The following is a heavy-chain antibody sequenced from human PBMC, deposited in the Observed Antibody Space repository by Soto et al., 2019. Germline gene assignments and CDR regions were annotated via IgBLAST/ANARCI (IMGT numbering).Heavy chain of an antibody. CDR2: ISGSGGST. CDR1: GFTFSSYA. CDR3: ASPLPPWYSSGWYEVGY. V-gene: IGHV3-23*01. J-gene: IGHJ4*02. D-gene: IGHD6-19*01. Sequence: SGGSLRLSCAASGFTFSSYAMSWVRQAPGKGLEWVSAISGSGGSTYYADSVKGRFTISRDNSKNTLYLQMNSLRAEDTAVYYCASPLPPWYSSGWYEVGYWGQGTLVTVSS.